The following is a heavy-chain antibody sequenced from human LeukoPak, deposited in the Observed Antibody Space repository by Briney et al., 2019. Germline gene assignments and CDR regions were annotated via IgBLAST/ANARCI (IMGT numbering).Heavy chain of an antibody. V-gene: IGHV4-39*07. J-gene: IGHJ5*02. D-gene: IGHD3-9*01. CDR1: GGSISSSSYY. CDR2: IYYSGST. Sequence: PSETLSLTCTVSGGSISSSSYYWGWIRQPPGKGLEWVVSIYYSGSTYYNPSLKSRVTMSVHTSKNQFSLKLSSVTAADTAVYYCARDRPDNYDILTGYQQDNWFDPWGQGTLVTVSP. CDR3: ARDRPDNYDILTGYQQDNWFDP.